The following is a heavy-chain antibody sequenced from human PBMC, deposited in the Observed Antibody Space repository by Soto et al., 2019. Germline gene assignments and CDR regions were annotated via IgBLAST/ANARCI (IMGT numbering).Heavy chain of an antibody. CDR3: AGGLGQRAAGVFDY. V-gene: IGHV1-18*01. D-gene: IGHD6-25*01. Sequence: ASVKVSCKASGYTFTSYGISWVRQAPGQGLEWMGWISAYNGNTNYAQKLQGRVTMTTDTSTSTAYMELRSLRSDDTAVYSCAGGLGQRAAGVFDYWGQGTLVTVSS. CDR2: ISAYNGNT. CDR1: GYTFTSYG. J-gene: IGHJ4*02.